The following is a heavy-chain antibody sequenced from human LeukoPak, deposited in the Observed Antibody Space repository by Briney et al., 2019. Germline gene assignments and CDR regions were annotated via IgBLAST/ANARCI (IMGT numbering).Heavy chain of an antibody. CDR3: AREAYYDSSGYRKGFDY. Sequence: PGGSLRLSCAASGFTFSSYAMHWVRQAPGKGLEWVAVMSYDGSNKYYADSVKGRFTISRDNSKNTLYLQMNSLRAEDTAVYYCAREAYYDSSGYRKGFDYWGQGTLVTVSS. CDR2: MSYDGSNK. J-gene: IGHJ4*02. CDR1: GFTFSSYA. V-gene: IGHV3-30*04. D-gene: IGHD3-22*01.